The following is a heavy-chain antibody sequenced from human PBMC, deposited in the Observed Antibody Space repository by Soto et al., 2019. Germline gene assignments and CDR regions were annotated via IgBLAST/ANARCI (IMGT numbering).Heavy chain of an antibody. J-gene: IGHJ6*03. CDR2: MNPNSGNT. D-gene: IGHD3-9*01. CDR1: GYTFTSYD. CDR3: ARGFRVLRYVVKCYFMAV. V-gene: IGHV1-8*01. Sequence: ASVKVSCKASGYTFTSYDINWVRQATGQGLEWMGWMNPNSGNTGYAQKFQGRVTMTRNTSISTAYMELSSLRSEDTAVYYCARGFRVLRYVVKCYFMAVWGEGTSVTGSS.